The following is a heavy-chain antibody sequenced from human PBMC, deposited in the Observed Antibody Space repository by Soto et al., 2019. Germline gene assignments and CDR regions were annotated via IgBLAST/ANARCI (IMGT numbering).Heavy chain of an antibody. CDR3: AKHGRYDVLTGHWAPFDQ. Sequence: HPGGSLRLSCAAAGFTFSIYAMSWVRRAPGKGLEWVSAIRGGSSGTYYADSVTGRFTIARDDSKYTLYLQMNNLSAADTAVYYCAKHGRYDVLTGHWAPFDQWGEGTLVTVSA. D-gene: IGHD3-9*01. CDR1: GFTFSIYA. CDR2: IRGGSSGT. V-gene: IGHV3-23*01. J-gene: IGHJ4*02.